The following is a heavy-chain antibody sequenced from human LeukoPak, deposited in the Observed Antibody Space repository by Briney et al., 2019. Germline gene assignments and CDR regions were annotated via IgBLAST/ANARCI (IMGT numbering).Heavy chain of an antibody. CDR3: ARDRSDGNYYMVV. D-gene: IGHD5-24*01. CDR1: GFTVSNKY. V-gene: IGHV3-53*01. CDR2: IHGGGST. J-gene: IGHJ6*03. Sequence: GGSLRLSCAASGFTVSNKYMSWVRQAPGTGLEWISVIHGGGSTSYADSVKGRFTVSRDNSKNTLYLQMNSLRADDTAVYYCARDRSDGNYYMVVWGKGTTDTVSS.